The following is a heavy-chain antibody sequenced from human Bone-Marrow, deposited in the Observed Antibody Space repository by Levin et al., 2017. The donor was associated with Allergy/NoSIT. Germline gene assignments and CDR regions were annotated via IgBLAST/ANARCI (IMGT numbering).Heavy chain of an antibody. V-gene: IGHV3-48*02. D-gene: IGHD2-2*01. Sequence: GESLKISCAASGFTFSRYSMNWVRQAPGRGLEWVSYISSSSSTISYADSVKGRFTISRDNANNSLYLQMNILRDEDTAVYYCARPDCSGTSCYYLFDSWGQGTLVTVSS. CDR3: ARPDCSGTSCYYLFDS. CDR2: ISSSSSTI. J-gene: IGHJ4*02. CDR1: GFTFSRYS.